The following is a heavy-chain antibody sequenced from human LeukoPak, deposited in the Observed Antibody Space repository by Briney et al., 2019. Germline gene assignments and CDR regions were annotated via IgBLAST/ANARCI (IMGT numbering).Heavy chain of an antibody. J-gene: IGHJ4*02. Sequence: SETLSLTCTVSGGSVSPFYWSWIRQSPDKGLVWIGNIYYSGSTNYNPSFKSRVTISLDTSKKQYSLHLSSVTAADTAIYYCARHFSGFDHWGQGAQVTVSS. CDR2: IYYSGST. D-gene: IGHD2-8*02. CDR3: ARHFSGFDH. V-gene: IGHV4-59*08. CDR1: GGSVSPFY.